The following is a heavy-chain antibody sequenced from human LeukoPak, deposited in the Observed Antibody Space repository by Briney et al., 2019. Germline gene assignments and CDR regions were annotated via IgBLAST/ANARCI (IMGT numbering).Heavy chain of an antibody. CDR2: ISWNSGSI. CDR1: GCTFDDYA. D-gene: IGHD3-10*01. J-gene: IGHJ4*02. CDR3: AKDKDPMVRGSPFDY. V-gene: IGHV3-9*01. Sequence: SLRLSCAASGCTFDDYAMHWVRQAPGKGLELVSGISWNSGSIGYADSVKGRFTISRDNAKTSLYLQMNSMRAEDTALYYCAKDKDPMVRGSPFDYWGQGTLVTVSS.